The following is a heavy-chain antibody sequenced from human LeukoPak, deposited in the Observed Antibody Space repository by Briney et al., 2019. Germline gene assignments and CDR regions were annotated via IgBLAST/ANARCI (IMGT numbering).Heavy chain of an antibody. V-gene: IGHV3-15*01. Sequence: GGSLRLSCAASGFTFSSYGMSWVRQAPGKGLEWVGRIKSKTDGGTTDYAAPVKGRFTISRDDSKNTLYLQMNSLRTEDTAVYYCTTHEWFGELLFAHDAFDIWGQGTMVTVSS. J-gene: IGHJ3*02. CDR3: TTHEWFGELLFAHDAFDI. D-gene: IGHD3-10*01. CDR2: IKSKTDGGTT. CDR1: GFTFSSYG.